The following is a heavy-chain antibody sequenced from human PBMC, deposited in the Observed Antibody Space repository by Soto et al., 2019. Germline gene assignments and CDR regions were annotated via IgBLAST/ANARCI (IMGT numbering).Heavy chain of an antibody. J-gene: IGHJ4*02. Sequence: SETLSLTCTVSGGSISSGDYYWSWIRQPPGKGLEWIGCIYYSGSTYYNPSLKSRVTISVDTSKNQFSLKLSSVTAADTAVYYCASYDSTKEYFDYWGQGTLVTVSS. D-gene: IGHD3-22*01. CDR2: IYYSGST. CDR3: ASYDSTKEYFDY. CDR1: GGSISSGDYY. V-gene: IGHV4-30-4*01.